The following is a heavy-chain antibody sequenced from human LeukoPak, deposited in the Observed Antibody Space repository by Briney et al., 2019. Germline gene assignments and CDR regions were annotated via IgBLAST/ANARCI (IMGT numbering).Heavy chain of an antibody. CDR3: AREVGLATVTPVPSYFDY. Sequence: GGSLRLSCAASGFTVSSNYMSWVRQAPWKGLEWVSVIYSGGSTYYADSVKGRFTISRDNSKNTLYLQMNSLRAEDTAVYYCAREVGLATVTPVPSYFDYWGQGTLVTVSS. CDR2: IYSGGST. J-gene: IGHJ4*02. V-gene: IGHV3-66*02. CDR1: GFTVSSNY. D-gene: IGHD4-17*01.